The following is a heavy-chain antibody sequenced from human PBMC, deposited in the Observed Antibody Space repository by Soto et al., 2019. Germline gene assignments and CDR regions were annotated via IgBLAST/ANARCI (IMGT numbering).Heavy chain of an antibody. CDR2: IYYSGST. CDR1: GGSISSYD. J-gene: IGHJ6*03. CDR3: ARDARPLLRYFDWSRPYYYYYMDV. Sequence: SETLSLTCTVSGGSISSYDWSWIRQPPGKGLEWIGYIYYSGSTNYNPSLKSRVTISVDTSKNQFSLKLSSVTAADTAVYYCARDARPLLRYFDWSRPYYYYYMDVWGKGTTVTVSS. V-gene: IGHV4-59*01. D-gene: IGHD3-9*01.